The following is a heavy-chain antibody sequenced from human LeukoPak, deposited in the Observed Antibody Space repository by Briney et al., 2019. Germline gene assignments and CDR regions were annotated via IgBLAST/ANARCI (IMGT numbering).Heavy chain of an antibody. CDR1: GFTVSSSY. J-gene: IGHJ4*02. Sequence: PGGSLRLSCAASGFTVSSSYMTWVRQAPDKGLEWVSVIYSGGSTYYPDSVKGRFTISRDNSKNTLYLQMNSLRAEDTAVYYCARDGGQRPSGFSTVGFDYWGQGTLVTVSS. CDR3: ARDGGQRPSGFSTVGFDY. D-gene: IGHD3-22*01. V-gene: IGHV3-53*01. CDR2: IYSGGST.